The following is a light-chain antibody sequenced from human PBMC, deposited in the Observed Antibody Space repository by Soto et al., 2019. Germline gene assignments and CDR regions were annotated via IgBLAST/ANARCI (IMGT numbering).Light chain of an antibody. CDR2: GAS. Sequence: EIVLTQSPGTLSLSPGERVTLSCRASQGVSSSYLAWYQQKPGQAPRLLIYGASSRATEIPDRFSGSRSGTDFSLTISRLEPEDFAVYYCHQYGSSPRHTFGQGTKLEIK. V-gene: IGKV3-20*01. CDR3: HQYGSSPRHT. CDR1: QGVSSSY. J-gene: IGKJ2*01.